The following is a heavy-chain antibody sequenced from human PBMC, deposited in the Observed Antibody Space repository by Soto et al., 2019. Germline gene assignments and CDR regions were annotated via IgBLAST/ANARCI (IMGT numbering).Heavy chain of an antibody. D-gene: IGHD5-18*01. J-gene: IGHJ6*02. V-gene: IGHV4-30-2*01. CDR1: GGSISSGGYS. CDR3: ACIFSGGYGYGFYYYGMDV. Sequence: SETLSLTCAVSGGSISSGGYSWSWIRQPPGKGLEWIGYIYHSGSTYYKPSLKSRVTISVDTSKNQFSLKLSSVTAADTAVYYCACIFSGGYGYGFYYYGMDVWGQGTTVTVSS. CDR2: IYHSGST.